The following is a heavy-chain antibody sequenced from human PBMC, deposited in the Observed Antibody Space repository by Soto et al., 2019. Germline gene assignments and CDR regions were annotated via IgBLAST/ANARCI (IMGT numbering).Heavy chain of an antibody. D-gene: IGHD3-10*01. CDR3: ARGQLVWYGDLTPYHRDMDV. CDR1: GGSFDDFY. Sequence: SETLSLTCAFYGGSFDDFYWSWVRQSPGKGLEWVGEISHDGGTNYSPSLASRVSISVDTSKNQFSLHLRSVSAADTGLYYCARGQLVWYGDLTPYHRDMDVWGQGTTVTVS. V-gene: IGHV4-34*01. J-gene: IGHJ6*02. CDR2: ISHDGGT.